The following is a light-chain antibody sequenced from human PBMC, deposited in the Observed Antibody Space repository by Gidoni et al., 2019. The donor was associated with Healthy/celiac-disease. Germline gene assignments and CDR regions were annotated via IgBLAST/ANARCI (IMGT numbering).Light chain of an antibody. V-gene: IGLV2-11*01. CDR2: DVS. CDR3: CSYAGSYTLRV. CDR1: SSDVGGYNY. J-gene: IGLJ3*02. Sequence: QSALTQPRSVSGSPGQSVTISCTGTSSDVGGYNYVSWYQQHPGKAPKLMIYDVSKRPSGVPDRFSGSKSGNTASLTISGLQPEDEADYYCCSYAGSYTLRVFGGGTKLTVL.